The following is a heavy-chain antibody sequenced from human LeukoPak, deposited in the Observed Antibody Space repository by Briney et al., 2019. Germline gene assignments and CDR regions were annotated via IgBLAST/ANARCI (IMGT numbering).Heavy chain of an antibody. CDR2: MNPNSGNT. CDR3: SRVAPLEYYDSSGYFDY. Sequence: ASVKVSCKASGNTFTSYDIHWVRQATGQRLEWMGWMNPNSGNTGYAQKFQGRVTITRNTSISTAYLELGRLKSDHTAVYYFSRVAPLEYYDSSGYFDYWGQGTLVTVSS. CDR1: GNTFTSYD. J-gene: IGHJ4*02. V-gene: IGHV1-8*03. D-gene: IGHD3-22*01.